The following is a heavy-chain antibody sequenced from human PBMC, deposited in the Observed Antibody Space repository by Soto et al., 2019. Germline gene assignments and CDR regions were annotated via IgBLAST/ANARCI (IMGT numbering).Heavy chain of an antibody. Sequence: GASVKVSCKASGYTFTSYGISWVRQAPGQGLEWMGWISAYNGNTNYAQKLQGRVTMTTDTSTSTAYMELRSLRSDVTAVYYCARDHPMVGQYDSGDYWGQGTLVTVSS. CDR1: GYTFTSYG. J-gene: IGHJ4*02. CDR2: ISAYNGNT. D-gene: IGHD3-3*01. CDR3: ARDHPMVGQYDSGDY. V-gene: IGHV1-18*01.